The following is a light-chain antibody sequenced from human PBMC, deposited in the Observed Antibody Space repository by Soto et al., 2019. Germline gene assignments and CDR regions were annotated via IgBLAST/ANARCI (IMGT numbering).Light chain of an antibody. V-gene: IGKV3-20*01. J-gene: IGKJ1*01. CDR1: QSVSSSY. CDR2: GAS. Sequence: EIVLTQSPGTLSLSPGERATLSCRASQSVSSSYLAWYQQKPGQAPRLLIYGASSRATGIPDRFSGSGSGKAFTLTISRLEHEDFAVYYCQQYGSSLWTFGQGTKVEIK. CDR3: QQYGSSLWT.